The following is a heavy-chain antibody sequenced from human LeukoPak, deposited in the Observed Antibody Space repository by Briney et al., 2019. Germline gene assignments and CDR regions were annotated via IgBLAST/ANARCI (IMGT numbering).Heavy chain of an antibody. CDR3: ARSRAAAGSSSFDY. Sequence: SETLSLTCAVYGGSFSGYYWSWIRQPPGKGLEWIGEINHSGSTNYNPSLKSRVTISVDTSKNQFSLKLSSVTAADMAVYYCARSRAAAGSSSFDYWGQGTLVTVSS. D-gene: IGHD6-13*01. V-gene: IGHV4-34*01. CDR1: GGSFSGYY. CDR2: INHSGST. J-gene: IGHJ4*02.